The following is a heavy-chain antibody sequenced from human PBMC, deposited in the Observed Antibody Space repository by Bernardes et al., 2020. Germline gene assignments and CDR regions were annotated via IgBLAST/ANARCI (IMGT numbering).Heavy chain of an antibody. D-gene: IGHD6-19*01. CDR1: GFTFSRYW. J-gene: IGHJ6*03. V-gene: IGHV3-7*01. CDR2: IKQDGSEK. Sequence: GGSLRLSCAASGFTFSRYWMSWVRQAPGKGLEWVANIKQDGSEKYYVDSVKGRFTISRDNAKNSLYLQMNSLRAEDTAVYYCARPSGWYYYYMDVWGKGTTVTVSS. CDR3: ARPSGWYYYYMDV.